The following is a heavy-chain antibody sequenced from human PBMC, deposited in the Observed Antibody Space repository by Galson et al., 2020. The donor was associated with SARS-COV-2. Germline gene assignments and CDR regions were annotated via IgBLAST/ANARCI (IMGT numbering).Heavy chain of an antibody. Sequence: SETLSLTCAVSGDSISSSNWWNWVRQSPEKGLEWIGEIYHTGDTNYNPSLKSRVTISVDKSKNQFSLKVRSVTAADTAVYYCARVNYDILFSYYYGMDVWGQGTTVTVSS. J-gene: IGHJ6*02. D-gene: IGHD3-22*01. V-gene: IGHV4-4*02. CDR2: IYHTGDT. CDR1: GDSISSSNW. CDR3: ARVNYDILFSYYYGMDV.